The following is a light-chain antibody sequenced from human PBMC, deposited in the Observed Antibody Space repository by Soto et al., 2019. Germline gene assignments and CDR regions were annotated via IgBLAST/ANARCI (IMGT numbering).Light chain of an antibody. CDR3: QHYHSQSIT. J-gene: IGKJ4*01. CDR2: AAS. Sequence: DILLIQSPATLSASVGDRITITCRASENIFIFLAWYQQRSGSAPNLLIYAASDLERGVPSRFSGSGSGTEFTLTIDNLQPNDSATYFCQHYHSQSITFGGGTQVDVK. V-gene: IGKV1-5*01. CDR1: ENIFIF.